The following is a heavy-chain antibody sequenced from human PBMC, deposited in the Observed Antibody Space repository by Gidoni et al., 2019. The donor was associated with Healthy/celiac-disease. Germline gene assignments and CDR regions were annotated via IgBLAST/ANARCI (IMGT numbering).Heavy chain of an antibody. CDR3: ASLYYDFWSSYYYYGMDV. Sequence: GRIDPSDSYTNYSPSFQGHVTISADKSISTAYLQWSSLKASDTAMYYCASLYYDFWSSYYYYGMDVWGQGTTVTVSS. CDR2: IDPSDSYT. J-gene: IGHJ6*02. D-gene: IGHD3-3*01. V-gene: IGHV5-10-1*01.